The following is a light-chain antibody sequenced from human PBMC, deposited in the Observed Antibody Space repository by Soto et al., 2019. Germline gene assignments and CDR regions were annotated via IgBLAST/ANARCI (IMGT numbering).Light chain of an antibody. J-gene: IGLJ1*01. CDR2: EVS. CDR1: GSDVGGYNY. CDR3: SSYTSSRAYV. V-gene: IGLV2-14*01. Sequence: QSALTQPASVSGSPGQSITISFTGTGSDVGGYNYVCWYQQQSGKAPKLMIHEVSNRPSGVSNRFSGSKSGNTASLTISGLQAEDEADCYCSSYTSSRAYVFGIGTKVTVL.